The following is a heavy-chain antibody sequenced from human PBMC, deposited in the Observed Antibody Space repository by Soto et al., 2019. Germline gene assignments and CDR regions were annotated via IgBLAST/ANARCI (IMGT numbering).Heavy chain of an antibody. CDR1: GGSVSSGSYY. J-gene: IGHJ4*02. D-gene: IGHD3-22*01. V-gene: IGHV4-61*01. Sequence: SETLSLTCTVSGGSVSSGSYYWSWIRQPPGKGLEWIGYIYYSGSTNYNPSLKSRVTISVDTSKNQFSLKLSSVTAADTAVYYCAREPLNPSLFYYSSGYPSVHYYWGQGTLVTVYS. CDR3: AREPLNPSLFYYSSGYPSVHYY. CDR2: IYYSGST.